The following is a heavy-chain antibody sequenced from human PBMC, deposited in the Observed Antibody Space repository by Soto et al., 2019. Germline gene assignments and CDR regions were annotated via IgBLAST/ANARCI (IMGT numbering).Heavy chain of an antibody. Sequence: QVQLQESGPGLVKPSETLSLTCTVSGGSISSYYWSWIRQPPGKGLEWIGYIYYSGSTNYNPSLKSRVTISVDTSKNQFSLKLSSVPAADTAVYYCARGTLLWSSFDPWGQGTLVTVSS. V-gene: IGHV4-59*01. J-gene: IGHJ5*02. CDR3: ARGTLLWSSFDP. CDR2: IYYSGST. CDR1: GGSISSYY. D-gene: IGHD3-10*01.